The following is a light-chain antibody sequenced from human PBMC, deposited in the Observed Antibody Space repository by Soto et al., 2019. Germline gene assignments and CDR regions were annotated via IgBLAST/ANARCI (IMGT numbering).Light chain of an antibody. CDR1: QVISTS. J-gene: IGKJ5*01. CDR2: AAS. V-gene: IGKV1-9*01. CDR3: QQLFDSPIT. Sequence: DIPLTQSPSGVSPSIGESVTITCRASQVISTSLAWYQVKPGKAPKLLIYAASTLESGVPSRFSATVSGTEFSLTITSLQPEDFATYYCQQLFDSPITFGQGTRLEIK.